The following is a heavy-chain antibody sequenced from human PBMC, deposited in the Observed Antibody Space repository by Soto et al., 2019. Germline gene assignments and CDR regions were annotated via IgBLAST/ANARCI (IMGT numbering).Heavy chain of an antibody. D-gene: IGHD3-3*01. V-gene: IGHV1-18*01. Sequence: QVQVVQSGAEVQKPGASVKVSCKTSGYTLTSYGMSWVRQAPGQGLEWMGWISAYSGKTNYAQKFQGRLTMTTDTSTSTAYMELSSLRSDDTALYYCARDNSGDFWSGYSHYYFDYWGQGTLVTVSS. CDR3: ARDNSGDFWSGYSHYYFDY. J-gene: IGHJ4*02. CDR1: GYTLTSYG. CDR2: ISAYSGKT.